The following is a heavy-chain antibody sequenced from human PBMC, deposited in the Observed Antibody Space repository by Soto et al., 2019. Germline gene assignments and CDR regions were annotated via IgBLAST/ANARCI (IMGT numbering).Heavy chain of an antibody. D-gene: IGHD6-6*01. CDR3: ATIVLEYSSSSGGASPLYYFDY. J-gene: IGHJ4*02. CDR1: GYALTELS. CDR2: FDPEDGET. V-gene: IGHV1-24*01. Sequence: GASVKVSCKVSGYALTELSMHWVRQAPGKGLEWMGGFDPEDGETIYAQKFQGRVTMTEDTSTDTAYMELSSLRSEDTAVYYCATIVLEYSSSSGGASPLYYFDYWGQGTLVTVSS.